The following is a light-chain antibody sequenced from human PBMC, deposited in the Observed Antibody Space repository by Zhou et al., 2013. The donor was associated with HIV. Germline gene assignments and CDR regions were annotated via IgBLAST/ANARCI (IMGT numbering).Light chain of an antibody. V-gene: IGKV2-28*01. CDR3: MQTVQAPFT. J-gene: IGKJ3*01. Sequence: DIVMTQNPLSLSVTPGQPASISCRSSQSLLLGDGKNYLDWYVQKPGQSPQLLIYLGSTRAAGVPDRFSGSGSGTDFTLTISRVEADDFGTYYCMQTVQAPFTFGPGTTVDLK. CDR2: LGS. CDR1: QSLLLGDGKNY.